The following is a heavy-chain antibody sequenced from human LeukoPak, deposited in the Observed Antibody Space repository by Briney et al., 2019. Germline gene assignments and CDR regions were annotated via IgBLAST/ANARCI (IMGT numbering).Heavy chain of an antibody. D-gene: IGHD3-22*01. CDR1: GFTFTSSA. J-gene: IGHJ5*02. Sequence: EASVKVSCKASGFTFTSSAVQWVRQARGQRLEWIGWIVVGSDNTNYAQKFQERVTITRDMSTSTAYMELSSLRSEDTAVYYCAAESSSGFFDWFDPWGQGTLVTVSS. CDR3: AAESSSGFFDWFDP. CDR2: IVVGSDNT. V-gene: IGHV1-58*01.